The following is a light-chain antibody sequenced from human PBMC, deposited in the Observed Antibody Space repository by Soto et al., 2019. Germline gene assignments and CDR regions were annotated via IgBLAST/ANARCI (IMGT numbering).Light chain of an antibody. CDR3: NSYTSSSTRV. CDR1: SSDVGAYNS. V-gene: IGLV2-14*03. CDR2: DVT. J-gene: IGLJ2*01. Sequence: QSALTQPASVSGSPGQSITISCTGTSSDVGAYNSVSWYQQHPGKAPKLIIYDVTNRPSGISNRFSGSKSGNTASLTIFGIQAEDEADYYCNSYTSSSTRVFGGGTKLTVL.